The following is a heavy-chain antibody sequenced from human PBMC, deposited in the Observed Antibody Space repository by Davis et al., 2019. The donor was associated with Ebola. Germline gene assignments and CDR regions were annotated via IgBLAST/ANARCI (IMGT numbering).Heavy chain of an antibody. J-gene: IGHJ3*02. CDR2: IYPGDSDT. Sequence: GESLKISCKGSGYSFTSYWIGWVRQMPGQGLEWMGIIYPGDSDTRYSPSFQGQVTFSADKSITTAFLQWSSLKASDTAMYYCASLRRTITGMDDAFDIWGQGTMVTVSS. V-gene: IGHV5-51*01. CDR1: GYSFTSYW. CDR3: ASLRRTITGMDDAFDI. D-gene: IGHD2-8*02.